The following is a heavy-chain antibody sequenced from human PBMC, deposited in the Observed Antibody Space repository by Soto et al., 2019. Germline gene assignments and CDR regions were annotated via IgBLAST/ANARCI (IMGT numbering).Heavy chain of an antibody. V-gene: IGHV4-34*01. J-gene: IGHJ4*03. CDR1: GGSGSFSGYL. CDR2: INHSGST. D-gene: IGHD6-13*01. CDR3: ARGRKGYSSSRYVD. Sequence: QVQLQQWGAGLLKPSETLSLTCAVYGGSGSFSGYLWSWIRQPPGNGLEWIGEINHSGSTNYNPSLKGRVPLSVGTSKKQFSPGLGSLAAAGTAVYYCARGRKGYSSSRYVDWGQGTLGPVSS.